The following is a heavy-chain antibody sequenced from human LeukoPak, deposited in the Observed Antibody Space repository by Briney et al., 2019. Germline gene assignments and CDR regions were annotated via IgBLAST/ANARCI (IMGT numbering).Heavy chain of an antibody. CDR3: ARAHTDNYDFWSGYFGN. V-gene: IGHV3-11*01. D-gene: IGHD3-3*01. J-gene: IGHJ4*02. CDR2: ISSSGSTI. CDR1: GFTFSDYY. Sequence: GGSLRLSCAASGFTFSDYYMSWIRQAPGKGLEWVSYISSSGSTIYYADSVKGRFTISRDNAKNSLYLQMNSLRAEDTAVYYCARAHTDNYDFWSGYFGNWGQGTLVTVSS.